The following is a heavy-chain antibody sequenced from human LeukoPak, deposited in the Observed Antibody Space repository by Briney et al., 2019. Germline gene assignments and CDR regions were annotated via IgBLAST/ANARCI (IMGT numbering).Heavy chain of an antibody. J-gene: IGHJ4*02. Sequence: GGSLRLSCAASGFTVSNNYMRWVRQAPGKGLEWVSLIYSGGGTYYADAVKGRFTISRDGSKNMLYLQMDSLRAEDTAIYYCARDPPAVAANTYGWGQRTLVTVSS. V-gene: IGHV3-66*01. CDR3: ARDPPAVAANTYG. D-gene: IGHD6-6*01. CDR2: IYSGGGT. CDR1: GFTVSNNY.